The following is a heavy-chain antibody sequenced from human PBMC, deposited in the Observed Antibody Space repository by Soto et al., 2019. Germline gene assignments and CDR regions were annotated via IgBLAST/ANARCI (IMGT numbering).Heavy chain of an antibody. V-gene: IGHV5-51*01. CDR3: ARRSSSSWYSDY. J-gene: IGHJ4*02. CDR1: RHSFSSYW. CDR2: IYPGDSDT. D-gene: IGHD6-13*01. Sequence: GESLKISCKGSRHSFSSYWIGWVRQMPGKGLEWMGIIYPGDSDTRYSPSFQGQVTMSADKSISTAYLQWSSLKASDTAMYYCARRSSSSWYSDYWGQGTLVTVSS.